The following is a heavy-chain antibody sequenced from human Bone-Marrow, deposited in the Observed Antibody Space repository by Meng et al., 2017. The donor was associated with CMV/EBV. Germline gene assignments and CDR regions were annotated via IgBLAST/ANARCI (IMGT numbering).Heavy chain of an antibody. J-gene: IGHJ4*02. D-gene: IGHD5-12*01. CDR2: IYHSGST. CDR1: GYSISSGYY. V-gene: IGHV4-38-2*02. Sequence: SETLSLTCTVSGYSISSGYYWGWIRQPPGKGLEWIGSIYHSGSTYNNPSLKSRVTISVDTSKNQFSLKLSSVTAADTAVYYCARDFSGYDSCWGQGTLVTVSS. CDR3: ARDFSGYDSC.